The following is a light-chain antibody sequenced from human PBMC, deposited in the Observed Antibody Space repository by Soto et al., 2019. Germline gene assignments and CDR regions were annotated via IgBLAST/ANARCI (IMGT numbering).Light chain of an antibody. V-gene: IGKV2-28*01. CDR3: MQGLYTPRA. CDR2: VGS. CDR1: QNLLHSNGYNY. J-gene: IGKJ2*01. Sequence: EIVMTQSPLSLPVTPGEPASISCRSSQNLLHSNGYNYLNWYLQKPGQSPQLLIYVGSTLASGLPDRISGGGSGTDFTLKISRVEAEDVGVYYCMQGLYTPRAFGQGTKLEIK.